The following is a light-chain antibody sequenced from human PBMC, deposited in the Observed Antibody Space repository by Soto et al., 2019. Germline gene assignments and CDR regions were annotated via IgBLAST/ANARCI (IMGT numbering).Light chain of an antibody. CDR1: SSNIGTNA. J-gene: IGLJ1*01. CDR3: ETWDSSLSAGV. Sequence: QSVLTQPPSASGTPGQRVTISCSGGSSNIGTNAVNWYQQLPGTAPKLLIYDNNKRPSGIPDRFSGSKSGTSATLGITGLQTGDEADYYCETWDSSLSAGVFGTGTKVTVL. CDR2: DNN. V-gene: IGLV1-51*01.